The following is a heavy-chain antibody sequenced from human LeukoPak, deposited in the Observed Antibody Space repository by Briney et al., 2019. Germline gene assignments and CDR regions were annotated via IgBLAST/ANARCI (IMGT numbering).Heavy chain of an antibody. CDR3: AQDPLRGWAAFDI. J-gene: IGHJ3*02. Sequence: XSWIRQPPGKGLEXIGYISYSGVTYYNPSLKSRLTISIDTSRSQFSLNLSSVTAADTAVYYCAQDPLRGWAAFDIWGQGTMVTISS. CDR2: ISYSGVT. D-gene: IGHD1-26*01. V-gene: IGHV4-31*02.